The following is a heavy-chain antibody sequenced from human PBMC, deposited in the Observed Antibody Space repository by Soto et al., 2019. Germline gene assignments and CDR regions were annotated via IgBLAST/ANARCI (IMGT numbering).Heavy chain of an antibody. CDR1: GGSISSYY. CDR3: ARDAGATGGWFDP. Sequence: QVQLQESGPGLVKPSETLSLTCTVSGGSISSYYWSWIRQPPGKGLEWIGYIYYSGSTNYNPSLKSRVTRSVDKSKNQFPLKLSSVTAEDTAVYYCARDAGATGGWFDPCGQGTLVTVSS. J-gene: IGHJ5*02. V-gene: IGHV4-59*12. CDR2: IYYSGST. D-gene: IGHD1-26*01.